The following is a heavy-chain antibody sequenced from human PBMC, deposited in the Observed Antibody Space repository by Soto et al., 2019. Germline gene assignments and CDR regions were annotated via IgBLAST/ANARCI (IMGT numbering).Heavy chain of an antibody. V-gene: IGHV3-13*01. CDR2: IGTAGDT. D-gene: IGHD5-18*01. CDR3: AKAGGYSYGLPSDDAFDI. CDR1: GFTFSSYD. J-gene: IGHJ3*02. Sequence: EVQLVESGGGLVQPGGSLRLSCAASGFTFSSYDMHWVRQATGKGLEWVSAIGTAGDTYYPGSVKGRFTISRENSKNTLYLQMNSLRAEDTAVYYCAKAGGYSYGLPSDDAFDIWGQGTMVTVSS.